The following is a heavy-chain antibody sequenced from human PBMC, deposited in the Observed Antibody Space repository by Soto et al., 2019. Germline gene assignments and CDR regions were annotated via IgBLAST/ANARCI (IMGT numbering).Heavy chain of an antibody. D-gene: IGHD6-19*01. J-gene: IGHJ3*01. CDR3: AVYNSGWYGAFDS. CDR2: ISGSGGDT. Sequence: PGGSLRLSCAASGFTFSIDAMSWVRQAPGKVLEWVSGISGSGGDTFYADSVKGRFTISRDNPKNTLYLQMNRLSAEDTAVYYCAVYNSGWYGAFDSWGQRTMVTVSS. CDR1: GFTFSIDA. V-gene: IGHV3-23*01.